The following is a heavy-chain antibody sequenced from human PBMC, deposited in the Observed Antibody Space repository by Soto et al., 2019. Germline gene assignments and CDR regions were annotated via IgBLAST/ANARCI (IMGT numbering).Heavy chain of an antibody. CDR2: ISYDGSNK. CDR1: GFTFSSYA. V-gene: IGHV3-30-3*01. CDR3: AREQVLLWFGDPNPWYYYYGMDV. Sequence: PWGSLRLSCAASGFTFSSYAMHWVRQAPGKGLEWVAVISYDGSNKYYADSVKGRFTISRDNSKNTLYLQMNSLRAEDTAVYYCAREQVLLWFGDPNPWYYYYGMDVWGQGTTVPVSS. J-gene: IGHJ6*02. D-gene: IGHD3-10*01.